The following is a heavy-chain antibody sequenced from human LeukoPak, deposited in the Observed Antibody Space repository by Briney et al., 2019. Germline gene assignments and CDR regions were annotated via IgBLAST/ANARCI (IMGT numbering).Heavy chain of an antibody. J-gene: IGHJ5*02. CDR1: GGSFSGYY. CDR2: INHSGST. CDR3: ARHLRFLEWLPVGWFDP. D-gene: IGHD3-3*01. V-gene: IGHV4-34*01. Sequence: SETLSLTCAVYGGSFSGYYWSWIRQPPGKGLDWIGEINHSGSTNYNPSLKSRVTISVDTSKNQFSLKLSSVTAADTAVYYCARHLRFLEWLPVGWFDPWGQGTLVTVSS.